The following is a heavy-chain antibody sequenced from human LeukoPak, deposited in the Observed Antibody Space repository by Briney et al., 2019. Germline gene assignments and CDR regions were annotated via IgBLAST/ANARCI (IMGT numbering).Heavy chain of an antibody. CDR2: IFTGDSDC. D-gene: IGHD1-26*01. CDR1: GYSFSTYW. Sequence: GESLKISCKGSGYSFSTYWIGWVRPTPRKGMGWVGIIFTGDSDCRYSTSFQGQVTIPADKTISTAYLQWSSVKASDTAMYYCARRSYSASYYDYWGEGTLVTVSS. V-gene: IGHV5-51*01. CDR3: ARRSYSASYYDY. J-gene: IGHJ4*02.